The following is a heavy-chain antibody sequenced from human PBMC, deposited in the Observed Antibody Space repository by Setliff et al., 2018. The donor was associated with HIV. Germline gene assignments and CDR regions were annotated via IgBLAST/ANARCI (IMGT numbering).Heavy chain of an antibody. D-gene: IGHD6-6*01. CDR3: ARAAPSGLDWFRP. CDR2: IHRNGTT. J-gene: IGHJ5*02. Sequence: SETLSLTCTVSGDSISSYYWSWIRQPPGKGLEWIGNIHRNGTTNYNPSLNSRVTISIDTSKNHFSLKLISVTAADTAVYYCARAAPSGLDWFRPWGQGTLVTVSS. V-gene: IGHV4-59*01. CDR1: GDSISSYY.